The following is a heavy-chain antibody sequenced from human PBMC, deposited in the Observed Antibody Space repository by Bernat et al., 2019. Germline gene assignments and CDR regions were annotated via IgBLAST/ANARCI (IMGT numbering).Heavy chain of an antibody. V-gene: IGHV1-18*04. CDR3: ARDSRRGHLNNWFDP. CDR2: ISAYSGDT. J-gene: IGHJ5*02. Sequence: QVHLVQSGAELKKPGASVKVSCKASGYTFSSYGISWVRQAPGQGLEWMGWISAYSGDTNYAQNLQGRVTLTTDTSTSTAYMELRSLRSDDTAVYYCARDSRRGHLNNWFDPWGQGTLVTVSS. CDR1: GYTFSSYG. D-gene: IGHD3-10*01.